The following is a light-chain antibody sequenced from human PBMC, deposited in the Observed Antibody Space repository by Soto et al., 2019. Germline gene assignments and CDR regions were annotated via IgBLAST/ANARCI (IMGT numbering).Light chain of an antibody. J-gene: IGKJ1*01. CDR1: QSVSSNY. CDR3: QQDYNLPWT. Sequence: PGERVTLSCRASQSVSSNYLTWYQQKPGQAPRLLIYDASNRATSIPSRFSGSGSGTDFNLTISSLQPEDIAVYYCQQDYNLPWTFGQGTKVDIK. V-gene: IGKV3D-7*01. CDR2: DAS.